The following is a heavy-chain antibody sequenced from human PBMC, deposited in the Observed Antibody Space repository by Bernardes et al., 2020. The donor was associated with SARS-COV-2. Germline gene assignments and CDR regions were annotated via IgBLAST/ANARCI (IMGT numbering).Heavy chain of an antibody. D-gene: IGHD5-18*01. V-gene: IGHV1-18*01. CDR3: ATVVGYSYGGGWFDP. J-gene: IGHJ5*02. CDR2: ISADNGYT. Sequence: ASVKVSCKASGYTFSSYGISWVRQAPGQGLEWMGWISADNGYTNYAQNLQGRVSMTTDTSTSTAYMELRSLRSDDTAVYYCATVVGYSYGGGWFDPWGQGTLVTVSS. CDR1: GYTFSSYG.